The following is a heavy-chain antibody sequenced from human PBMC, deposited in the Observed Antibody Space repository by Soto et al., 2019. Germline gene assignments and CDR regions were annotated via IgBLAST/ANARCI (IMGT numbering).Heavy chain of an antibody. V-gene: IGHV3-21*06. D-gene: IGHD6-19*01. Sequence: GGSLRLSCAASGFTFSSYSLSWVRQAPGKGLEWVSSISSSSTYIYYADSVRGRSTISRDDAKNSLFLQMSSLRVEDTAVYYCARGGDTSGSWPRYWGQGTLVTVSS. CDR3: ARGGDTSGSWPRY. CDR2: ISSSSTYI. J-gene: IGHJ4*01. CDR1: GFTFSSYS.